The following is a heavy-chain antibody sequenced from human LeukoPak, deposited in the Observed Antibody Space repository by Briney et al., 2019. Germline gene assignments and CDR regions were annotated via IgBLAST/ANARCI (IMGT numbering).Heavy chain of an antibody. CDR1: GGSISSSNW. J-gene: IGHJ2*01. Sequence: SGTLSLTCAVSGGSISSSNWWSWVRQPPGKGLEWIGEIYHSGSTNYNPSLKSRVTISVDKSKNQFSLKLSSVTAADTAVYYCARGHNQPQRHWYFDLWGRGTLVTVSS. CDR3: ARGHNQPQRHWYFDL. V-gene: IGHV4-4*02. D-gene: IGHD1-1*01. CDR2: IYHSGST.